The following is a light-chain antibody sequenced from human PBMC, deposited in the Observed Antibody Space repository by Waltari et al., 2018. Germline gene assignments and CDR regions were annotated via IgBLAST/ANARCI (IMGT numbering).Light chain of an antibody. CDR3: QQYNQWPLT. V-gene: IGKV1-12*01. Sequence: IQMTQSPSSVSASVGDRVTITCRASQGISSWLAWYQQKPGKAPRLLIYAASALQSGVPSRFSGSGSELHFTLTINNLQPEDFATYYCQQYNQWPLTFGRGTKVEIK. CDR1: QGISSW. J-gene: IGKJ4*01. CDR2: AAS.